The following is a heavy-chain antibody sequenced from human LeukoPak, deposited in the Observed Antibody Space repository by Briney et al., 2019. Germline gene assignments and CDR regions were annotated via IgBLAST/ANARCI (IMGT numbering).Heavy chain of an antibody. V-gene: IGHV1-18*01. CDR3: ARDVGLLWFGEFPKPAFDI. J-gene: IGHJ3*02. CDR2: ISAYNGNT. D-gene: IGHD3-10*01. CDR1: GYTFTSYG. Sequence: ASVKVSCKASGYTFTSYGISWVRQAPGQGLEWMGWISAYNGNTNYAQRLQGRVTMTTDTSTSTAYMELRSLRSDDTAVYYCARDVGLLWFGEFPKPAFDIWGQGTMVTVSS.